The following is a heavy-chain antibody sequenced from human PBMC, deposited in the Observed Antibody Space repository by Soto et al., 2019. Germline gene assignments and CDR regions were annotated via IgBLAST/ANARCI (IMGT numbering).Heavy chain of an antibody. CDR3: ARAMRGSSGYYPHPVPYDAFDI. D-gene: IGHD3-22*01. Sequence: ASVKVSCKASGYTFTSYAMHWVRQAPGQRLEWMGWINAGNGNTKYSQKFQGRVTITRDTSASTAYMELSSLKSEDTAVYYCARAMRGSSGYYPHPVPYDAFDIWGQGTMVTVSS. J-gene: IGHJ3*02. V-gene: IGHV1-3*01. CDR1: GYTFTSYA. CDR2: INAGNGNT.